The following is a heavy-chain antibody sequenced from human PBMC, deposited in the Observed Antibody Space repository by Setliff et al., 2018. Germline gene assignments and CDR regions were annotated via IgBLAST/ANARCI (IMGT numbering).Heavy chain of an antibody. V-gene: IGHV4-59*08. CDR3: ARTGTYRYFDY. CDR1: GGSVTSYY. Sequence: SQTLSLTCTVSGGSVTSYYWTWIRQPPGKGLEWIGYVHFTGSTNYNPSLKSRVTMSVDVSKNQFSLKLSSVTAADTAVYYCARTGTYRYFDYWGQGTLVTVSS. D-gene: IGHD1-1*01. J-gene: IGHJ4*02. CDR2: VHFTGST.